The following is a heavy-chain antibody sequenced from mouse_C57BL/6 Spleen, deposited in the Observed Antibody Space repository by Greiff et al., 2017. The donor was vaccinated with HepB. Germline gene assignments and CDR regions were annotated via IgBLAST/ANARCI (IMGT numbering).Heavy chain of an antibody. CDR2: IDPETGGT. D-gene: IGHD2-13*01. J-gene: IGHJ3*01. V-gene: IGHV1-15*01. Sequence: QVQLKQSGAELVRPGASVTLSCKASGYTFTDYEMHWVKQTPVHGLEWIGAIDPETGGTAYNQKFKGKAILTADKSSSTAYMELRSLTSEDSAVYYCTRGDYLAWFAYWGQGTLVTVSA. CDR3: TRGDYLAWFAY. CDR1: GYTFTDYE.